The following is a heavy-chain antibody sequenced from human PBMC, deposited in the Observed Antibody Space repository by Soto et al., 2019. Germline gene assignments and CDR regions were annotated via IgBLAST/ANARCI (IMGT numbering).Heavy chain of an antibody. CDR1: GYTFASYG. J-gene: IGHJ4*02. Sequence: QVQLVQSGAEVKKPGASVKVSCKASGYTFASYGITWVRQAPGQGLEWMGWISAYNGDTKYAQKFQGRVTMTTDTSTGTASLDLRRLSSDDSAVSFSASDSSALTTYYFDYWGQGTLVTVSS. V-gene: IGHV1-18*01. CDR3: ASDSSALTTYYFDY. CDR2: ISAYNGDT. D-gene: IGHD4-17*01.